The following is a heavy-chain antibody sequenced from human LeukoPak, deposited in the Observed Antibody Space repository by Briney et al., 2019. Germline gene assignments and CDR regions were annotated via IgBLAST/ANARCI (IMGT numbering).Heavy chain of an antibody. J-gene: IGHJ4*02. D-gene: IGHD5-12*01. Sequence: GGSLRLSCAASGFTFSSYAMSWVRQAPGKGLEWVSAISGSGGSTYYADSVKGRFTISRDNSKNTLYLQMNSLRAEDTAVYYCAKVCRQPPGGGGYGPFDYWGQGTLVTVSS. V-gene: IGHV3-23*01. CDR1: GFTFSSYA. CDR2: ISGSGGST. CDR3: AKVCRQPPGGGGYGPFDY.